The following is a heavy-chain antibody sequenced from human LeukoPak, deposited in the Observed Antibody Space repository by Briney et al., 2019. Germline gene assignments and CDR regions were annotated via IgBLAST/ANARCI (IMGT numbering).Heavy chain of an antibody. CDR2: ISKSGDAT. V-gene: IGHV3-23*01. CDR3: VKGGEQWLVLDY. CDR1: KFPFSSYA. Sequence: GGSLRLSCAASKFPFSSYAMTWVRQAPGKGLEWVSSISKSGDATFYADSVKGRFTISRDSSKHTLDLQMNSLRAEDTAVYYCVKGGEQWLVLDYWGQGTTVTVSS. D-gene: IGHD6-19*01. J-gene: IGHJ4*03.